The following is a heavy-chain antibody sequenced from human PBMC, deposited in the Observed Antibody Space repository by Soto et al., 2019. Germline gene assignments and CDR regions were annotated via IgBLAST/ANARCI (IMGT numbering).Heavy chain of an antibody. CDR2: IYPGDSDT. Sequence: GQSLKISCKGSGYSFTSYWIGWVRQMPGKGLEWMGIIYPGDSDTRYSPSFQGQVTISADKSISTAYLQWSSLKASGTAMYYCARQNYYDSSGPSYGMDVWGQGTTVTVSS. CDR1: GYSFTSYW. D-gene: IGHD3-22*01. J-gene: IGHJ6*02. CDR3: ARQNYYDSSGPSYGMDV. V-gene: IGHV5-51*01.